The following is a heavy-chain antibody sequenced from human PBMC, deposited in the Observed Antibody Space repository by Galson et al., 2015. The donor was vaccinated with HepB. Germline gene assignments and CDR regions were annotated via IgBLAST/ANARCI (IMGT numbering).Heavy chain of an antibody. V-gene: IGHV3-33*01. CDR2: IWYDGSNK. Sequence: SLRLSCAASGFTFSSYGMHWVRQAPGKGLEWVAVIWYDGSNKYYADSVKGRFTISRDNSKNTLYLQMNSLRAEDTAVYYCARDGTYYDFWSGYYLHSAPDYYYTDVWGKGTTVTVSS. CDR3: ARDGTYYDFWSGYYLHSAPDYYYTDV. CDR1: GFTFSSYG. J-gene: IGHJ6*03. D-gene: IGHD3-3*01.